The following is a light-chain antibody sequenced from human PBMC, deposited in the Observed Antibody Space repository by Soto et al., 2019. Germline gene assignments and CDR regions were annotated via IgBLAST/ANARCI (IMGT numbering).Light chain of an antibody. CDR1: SSDVGGYNY. J-gene: IGLJ2*01. CDR3: SSYTSSSTRV. CDR2: DVS. Sequence: QSALTQPASVSGSPGQSITISCTGTSSDVGGYNYVSWYQHRPGKAPKLMIYDVSNRPSGVSNRFSGSKSGNTASLTISGLQAEDEADYYCSSYTSSSTRVFGGGTKVTVL. V-gene: IGLV2-14*03.